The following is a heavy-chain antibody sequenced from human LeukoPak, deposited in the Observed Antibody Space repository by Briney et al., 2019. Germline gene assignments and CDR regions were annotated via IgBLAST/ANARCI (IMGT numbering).Heavy chain of an antibody. D-gene: IGHD6-19*01. CDR1: GFTFSSYS. V-gene: IGHV3-21*01. J-gene: IGHJ4*02. CDR2: ISSSSSYI. Sequence: GGSLRLSCAASGFTFSSYSMNWVRQAPGKGLEWVSSISSSSSYIYYADSVKGRFTISRDNAKNSLYLQMNSLRAEDTAVYYCARDGQGYSSGWGPYYFDYWGQGTLVTVSS. CDR3: ARDGQGYSSGWGPYYFDY.